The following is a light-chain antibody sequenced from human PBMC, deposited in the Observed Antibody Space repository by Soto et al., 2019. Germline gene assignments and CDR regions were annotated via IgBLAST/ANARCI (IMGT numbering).Light chain of an antibody. V-gene: IGKV3-20*01. J-gene: IGKJ1*01. Sequence: EIVFTQYPGTVSLSPGERATLCCRASQSVSNNYLAWYQQKPGQAPRLLIYGASNRATGIPDRFSGSGSGTDFTLTISRLEPEDFAVYYCQQYGSSGTFGQGTKVDIK. CDR1: QSVSNNY. CDR2: GAS. CDR3: QQYGSSGT.